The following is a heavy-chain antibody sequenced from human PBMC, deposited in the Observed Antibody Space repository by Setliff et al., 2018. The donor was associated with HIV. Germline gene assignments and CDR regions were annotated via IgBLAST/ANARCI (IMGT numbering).Heavy chain of an antibody. D-gene: IGHD2-8*01. V-gene: IGHV3-23*01. CDR3: AKPTSGLYPRSFDL. J-gene: IGHJ3*01. CDR2: VGVGGDAT. CDR1: GFGFSTFD. Sequence: GGSLRLSCVASGFGFSTFDMNWVRQAPGRGLEWVSAVGVGGDATYYADSVRGRFAISRDDYTHTLYLQMSDLRVEDTAIYYCAKPTSGLYPRSFDLWGQGTMVTVSS.